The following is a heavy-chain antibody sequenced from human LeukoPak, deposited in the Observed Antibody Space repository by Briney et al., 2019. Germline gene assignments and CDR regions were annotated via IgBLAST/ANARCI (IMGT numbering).Heavy chain of an antibody. D-gene: IGHD3-3*01. CDR3: AKWSGNRPLYYFDY. Sequence: PGGSLRLSCAASGFFISRYWMHWVRQAPGKGLVWVSRINNDASFTSYADSVKGRFTISRDNSKNTVYLQMNSLRADDTAVYYCAKWSGNRPLYYFDYWGQGTLVTVSS. CDR2: INNDASFT. J-gene: IGHJ4*02. CDR1: GFFISRYW. V-gene: IGHV3-74*01.